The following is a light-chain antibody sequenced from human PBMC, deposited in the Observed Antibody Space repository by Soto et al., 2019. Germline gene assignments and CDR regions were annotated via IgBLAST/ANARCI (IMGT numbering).Light chain of an antibody. J-gene: IGLJ2*01. V-gene: IGLV2-14*03. CDR3: SSYTGSNTLV. CDR1: SSDVGSYNF. Sequence: QSVLTQPASVSGSPGQSITISCTGTSSDVGSYNFVSWYQQHPGKAPKLMIYDVTNRPSGVSSRFSGSKSGNTASLAISGLRAEDEADYHCSSYTGSNTLVFGGGTKLTVL. CDR2: DVT.